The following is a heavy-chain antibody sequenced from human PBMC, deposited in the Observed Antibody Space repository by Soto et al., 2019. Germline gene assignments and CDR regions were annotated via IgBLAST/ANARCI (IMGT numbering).Heavy chain of an antibody. CDR2: IKQDGSEK. CDR1: VFTFSSYW. V-gene: IGHV3-7*01. Sequence: QPVGALRLSCASSVFTFSSYWMSWVRHSPGKWLEWVANIKQDGSEKYYVDSVKGRFTISRDNAKNSLYLQMNSLRAEDTAVYYCASATDYSSNWPYYYYYGMDVWGQGTTVTVSS. CDR3: ASATDYSSNWPYYYYYGMDV. D-gene: IGHD6-13*01. J-gene: IGHJ6*02.